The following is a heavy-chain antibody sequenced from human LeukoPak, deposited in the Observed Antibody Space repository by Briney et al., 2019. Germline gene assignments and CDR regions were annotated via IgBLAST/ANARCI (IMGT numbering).Heavy chain of an antibody. CDR3: AREVYSSSWSYYFDY. V-gene: IGHV3-21*01. CDR1: GFTFSTYS. Sequence: GGSLRLSCAASGFTFSTYSMNWVRQAPGKGLEWVSSISSSSSYIYYADSVKGRFTISRDNAKNSLYLQMNSLRAEDTAVYYCAREVYSSSWSYYFDYWGQGTLVTVSS. D-gene: IGHD6-13*01. CDR2: ISSSSSYI. J-gene: IGHJ4*02.